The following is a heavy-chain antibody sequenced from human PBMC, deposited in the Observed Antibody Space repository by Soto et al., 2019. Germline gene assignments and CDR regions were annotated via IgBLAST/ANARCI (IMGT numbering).Heavy chain of an antibody. CDR1: GFTFSSYS. V-gene: IGHV3-21*04. Sequence: GGSLRLSCAASGFTFSSYSMNWVRQAPGKGLEWVSSISTRSSYIYYAGSVKGRFTISRDNSKNTLYLQMNSLAAEDTAVYYCAKVFYDSGTTFFGVDVWGQGTTVTVSS. CDR2: ISTRSSYI. J-gene: IGHJ6*02. D-gene: IGHD3-10*01. CDR3: AKVFYDSGTTFFGVDV.